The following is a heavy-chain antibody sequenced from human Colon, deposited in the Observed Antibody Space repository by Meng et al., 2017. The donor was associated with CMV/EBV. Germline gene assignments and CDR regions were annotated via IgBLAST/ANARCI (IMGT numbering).Heavy chain of an antibody. D-gene: IGHD2-21*02. Sequence: QVQLVESGGGAVQPGGSLCVPCAASGFTFSSYAMHWVRQAPGKGLEWVAVISYDGSNKYYADSVKGRFTISRDNSKNTLYLQMNSLRAEDTAVYYCARPVTAILDYFQYWGQGTLVTVSS. CDR2: ISYDGSNK. CDR3: ARPVTAILDYFQY. V-gene: IGHV3-30-3*01. CDR1: GFTFSSYA. J-gene: IGHJ1*01.